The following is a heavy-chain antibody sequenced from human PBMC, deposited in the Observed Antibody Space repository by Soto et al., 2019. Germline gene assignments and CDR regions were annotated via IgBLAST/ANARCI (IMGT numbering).Heavy chain of an antibody. J-gene: IGHJ6*04. Sequence: EVQLVESGGGLVQPGGSLRLSCAASGFTVSSKYMTWVRQAPGKGLEWVSLIQSGGTTYYADSVKGRFTISRDTSENTLQLQMDSLRVEDTAVYYCARDDVLCDGGRCYGIPLDVCGKGTTVTVSS. V-gene: IGHV3-66*01. D-gene: IGHD2-15*01. CDR2: IQSGGTT. CDR3: ARDDVLCDGGRCYGIPLDV. CDR1: GFTVSSKY.